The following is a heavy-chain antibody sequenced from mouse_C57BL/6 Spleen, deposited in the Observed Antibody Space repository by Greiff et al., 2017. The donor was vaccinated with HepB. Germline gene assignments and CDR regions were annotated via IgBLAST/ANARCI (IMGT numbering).Heavy chain of an antibody. D-gene: IGHD2-4*01. J-gene: IGHJ2*01. Sequence: QVQLQQPGAELVRPGSSVKLSCKASGYTFTSYWMDWVKQRPGQGLEWIGNIYPSDSETHYNQKFKDKATLTVDKSSSTAYMQLSSLTSEDSAVYYCARSIYYDYLHYFDYWGQGTTLTVSS. V-gene: IGHV1-61*01. CDR2: IYPSDSET. CDR1: GYTFTSYW. CDR3: ARSIYYDYLHYFDY.